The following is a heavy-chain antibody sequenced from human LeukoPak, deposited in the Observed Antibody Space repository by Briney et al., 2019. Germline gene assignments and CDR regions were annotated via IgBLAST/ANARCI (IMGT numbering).Heavy chain of an antibody. D-gene: IGHD6-19*01. V-gene: IGHV3-30*04. CDR1: GFTFSSFT. CDR3: ARAPLHSNGWSFDY. CDR2: ISYDGRNK. Sequence: PGRSLRLSCAASGFTFSSFTMHWVRQAPGKGLEWVAVISYDGRNKYYADSVKGRFTISRDNSKNTLYLQMNSLRPEDTAVYYCARAPLHSNGWSFDYWGQGTLVTVSS. J-gene: IGHJ4*02.